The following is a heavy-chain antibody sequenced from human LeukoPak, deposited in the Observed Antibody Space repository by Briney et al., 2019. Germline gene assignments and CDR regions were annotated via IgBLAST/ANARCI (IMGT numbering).Heavy chain of an antibody. Sequence: PGGSLRLSCAASGFTFSSYSMNWVRQAPGKGLEWVSYISSSSSTIYYADSVKGRFTISRDIAKNSLYLQMNSLRAEDTAVYYCARGKGYSSSWYLIDYWGQGTLVTVSS. CDR2: ISSSSSTI. V-gene: IGHV3-48*01. J-gene: IGHJ4*02. CDR1: GFTFSSYS. D-gene: IGHD6-13*01. CDR3: ARGKGYSSSWYLIDY.